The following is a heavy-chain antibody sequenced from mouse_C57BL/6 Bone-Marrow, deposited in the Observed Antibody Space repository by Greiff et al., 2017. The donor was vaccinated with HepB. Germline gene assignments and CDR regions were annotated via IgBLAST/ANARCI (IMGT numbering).Heavy chain of an antibody. D-gene: IGHD1-1*01. Sequence: VQLQQSGPELVKPGASVKISCKASGYAFSSSWMNWVKQRPGKGLEWIGRIYPGDGDTSYNGKFKGKATLTADKSSSTAYMQLSSLTSEDSAVYFCARQGTTHFDVWGTGTTVTVSS. CDR2: IYPGDGDT. CDR1: GYAFSSSW. CDR3: ARQGTTHFDV. J-gene: IGHJ1*03. V-gene: IGHV1-82*01.